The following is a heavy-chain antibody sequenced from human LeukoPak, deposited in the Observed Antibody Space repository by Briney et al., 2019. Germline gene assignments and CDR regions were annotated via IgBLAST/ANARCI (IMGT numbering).Heavy chain of an antibody. CDR3: ARLWFGESTFDY. J-gene: IGHJ4*02. CDR2: IIPIFGIA. Sequence: SVKVSCKASGGTFSSYAISWVRQAPGQGLEWMGRIIPIFGIANYAQKFQGRVTITADKSTSTAYMELSSLRSEDTAVYYCARLWFGESTFDYWGQGTLVAVSS. CDR1: GGTFSSYA. D-gene: IGHD3-10*01. V-gene: IGHV1-69*04.